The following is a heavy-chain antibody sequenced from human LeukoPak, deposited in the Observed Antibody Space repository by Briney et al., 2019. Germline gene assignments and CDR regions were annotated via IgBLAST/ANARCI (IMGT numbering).Heavy chain of an antibody. CDR1: GFTFSSYG. V-gene: IGHV3-30*02. D-gene: IGHD5-24*01. CDR3: MRSHFDAFDI. CDR2: IRYDGSNK. Sequence: GGSLRLSCAASGFTFSSYGMHWVRQAPGKGLEWVAFIRYDGSNKYYADSVKGRFTISRDNFKNTLALQMSSLRAEDTAMYYCMRSHFDAFDIWGQGTMVTVSS. J-gene: IGHJ3*02.